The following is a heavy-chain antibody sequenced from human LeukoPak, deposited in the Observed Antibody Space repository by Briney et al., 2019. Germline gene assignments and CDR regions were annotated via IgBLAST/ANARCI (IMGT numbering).Heavy chain of an antibody. Sequence: GGSLRISCKGSGSRFTSYRISWVRQLPGKGLEWMGRVDPSDSYTNYSPSFQGHVTISADKSISTAYLQWSSLKASDTAMYYCARDYGDYDFDYWGQGTLVTVSS. J-gene: IGHJ4*02. CDR3: ARDYGDYDFDY. V-gene: IGHV5-10-1*01. CDR2: VDPSDSYT. CDR1: GSRFTSYR. D-gene: IGHD4-17*01.